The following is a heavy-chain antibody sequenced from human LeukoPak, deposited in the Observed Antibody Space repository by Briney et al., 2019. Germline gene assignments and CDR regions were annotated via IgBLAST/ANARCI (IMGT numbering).Heavy chain of an antibody. CDR2: ISVNGGST. D-gene: IGHD3-3*01. V-gene: IGHV3-23*01. CDR1: EFTFSSFA. CDR3: ARGFLDFDS. Sequence: GGSLRLSCAASEFTFSSFAMSWVRQAPGKGLEWVSSISVNGGSTYYADSVKGRFTISRDDSKNTVYLQMNSLRAEDTALYYCARGFLDFDSWGQGTLVIVSS. J-gene: IGHJ4*02.